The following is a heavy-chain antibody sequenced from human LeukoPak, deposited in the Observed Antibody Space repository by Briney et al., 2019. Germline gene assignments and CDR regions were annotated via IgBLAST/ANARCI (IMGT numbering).Heavy chain of an antibody. V-gene: IGHV4-34*01. J-gene: IGHJ4*02. CDR3: VRRVVGATSDY. Sequence: SETLSLTCAVYGGSFSGYYWSWIRQPPGKGLEWIGEINHSGSTNYNPSLKSRVTISVDTSKNQFSLKLSSVTAADTAVYYCVRRVVGATSDYWGQGTLVTVSS. D-gene: IGHD1-26*01. CDR1: GGSFSGYY. CDR2: INHSGST.